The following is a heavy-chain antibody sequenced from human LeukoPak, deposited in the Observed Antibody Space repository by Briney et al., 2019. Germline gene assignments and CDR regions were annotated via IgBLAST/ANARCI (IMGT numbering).Heavy chain of an antibody. CDR1: GYTFTSYF. Sequence: ASVKVSCKASGYTFTSYFMHWVRQAPGQGLEWVGVVRPSGGSTTYAQKFQGRVTMTRDTSTSTVYVELTSLSSEDTAVYYCAREREGTYYFDYWGQGTLVTVSS. J-gene: IGHJ4*02. CDR3: AREREGTYYFDY. V-gene: IGHV1-46*01. D-gene: IGHD1-26*01. CDR2: VRPSGGST.